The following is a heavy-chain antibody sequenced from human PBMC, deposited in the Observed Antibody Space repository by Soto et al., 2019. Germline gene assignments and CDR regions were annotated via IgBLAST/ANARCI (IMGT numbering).Heavy chain of an antibody. Sequence: GGSLRLSCAASGFTFSSYAMHWVRQAPGKGLEWVAVISYDGSNKYYADSVKGRFTISRDNSKNTLYLQMNSLRAEDTAVYYCARAPSYSQPLFVYWGQGTLVTSPQ. CDR3: ARAPSYSQPLFVY. D-gene: IGHD6-13*01. V-gene: IGHV3-30-3*01. CDR1: GFTFSSYA. J-gene: IGHJ4*02. CDR2: ISYDGSNK.